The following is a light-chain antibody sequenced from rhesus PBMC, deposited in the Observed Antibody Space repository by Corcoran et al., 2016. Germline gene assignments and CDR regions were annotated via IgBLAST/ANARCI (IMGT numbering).Light chain of an antibody. V-gene: IGKV1-33*02. CDR2: AAS. Sequence: DIQMTQSPSSLSASVGARVTITCQASQGISNWLAWYQQKPGKDHKLLIYAASSLQRGVPSRFSGSGSGTEFTRTISSLQPEEFATYYCQQHNSNPYSFGQGTKVEIK. CDR3: QQHNSNPYS. J-gene: IGKJ2*01. CDR1: QGISNW.